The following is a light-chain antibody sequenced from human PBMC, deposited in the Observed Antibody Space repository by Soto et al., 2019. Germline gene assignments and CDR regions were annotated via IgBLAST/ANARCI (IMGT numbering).Light chain of an antibody. J-gene: IGLJ1*01. CDR3: SSSAGGSTRV. CDR1: SSDVGAYNY. V-gene: IGLV2-8*01. CDR2: EVD. Sequence: QSALTQPPSASGSPGQSVTISCTGTSSDVGAYNYVSWYQQHPGKAPKLMIYEVDKRPSGVPDRFSGSKSGNTASLTVSGLQAEDEADYYCSSSAGGSTRVFGTGTKLTVL.